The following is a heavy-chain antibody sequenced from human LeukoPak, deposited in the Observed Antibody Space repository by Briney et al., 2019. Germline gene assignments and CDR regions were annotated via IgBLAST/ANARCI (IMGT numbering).Heavy chain of an antibody. D-gene: IGHD3-22*01. J-gene: IGHJ4*02. CDR1: GFTFSDYY. V-gene: IGHV3-11*04. CDR2: ISSSGSTI. Sequence: PGGSLRLSXAASGFTFSDYYMSWISQAPGKGLEWVSYISSSGSTIYYADSVKGRFTISRDNAKNSLYLQMNSLRAEDTAVYYCATDMIVVYHYFDYWGQGTLVTVSS. CDR3: ATDMIVVYHYFDY.